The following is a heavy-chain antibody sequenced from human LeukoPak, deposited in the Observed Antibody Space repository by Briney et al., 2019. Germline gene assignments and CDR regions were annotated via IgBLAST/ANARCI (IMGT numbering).Heavy chain of an antibody. J-gene: IGHJ4*02. CDR1: GFTFSSYS. Sequence: GGSLRLSCAASGFTFSSYSMNWVRQAPGKGLEWVSSISGSSTYIYYADSVKGRFTISRDDAKNSLYLQMNSLRAEDTAVYYCAKAAIYGDYGIDYWGQGTLVTVSS. CDR3: AKAAIYGDYGIDY. CDR2: ISGSSTYI. D-gene: IGHD4-17*01. V-gene: IGHV3-21*01.